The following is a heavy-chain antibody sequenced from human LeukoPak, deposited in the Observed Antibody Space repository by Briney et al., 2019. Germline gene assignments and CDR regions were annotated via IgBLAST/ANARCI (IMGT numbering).Heavy chain of an antibody. V-gene: IGHV3-30-3*01. Sequence: GGSLRLSCAASGFTFSHYAMHWVRQAPVKGLEWVAIISYDGSNRYYADSVKGRFTISRDNSKNTLYLQMNSLRAEDTAVYYCALPIGNYYYYYGMDVWGQGTTVTVSS. CDR3: ALPIGNYYYYYGMDV. CDR2: ISYDGSNR. CDR1: GFTFSHYA. J-gene: IGHJ6*02. D-gene: IGHD1-26*01.